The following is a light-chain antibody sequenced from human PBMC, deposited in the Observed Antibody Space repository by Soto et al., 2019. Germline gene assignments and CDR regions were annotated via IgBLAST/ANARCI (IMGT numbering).Light chain of an antibody. CDR1: QDISNY. J-gene: IGKJ4*01. V-gene: IGKV1-33*01. Sequence: DIQMTQSPSSLSASVGDRVTITCQASQDISNYLDWYQQKPGKAPKLLIYDASTMETGVPSRFSGSGSGTDFTFTISSLQPEDFATYYCQQYHSLPLTFGGGTKVEIK. CDR3: QQYHSLPLT. CDR2: DAS.